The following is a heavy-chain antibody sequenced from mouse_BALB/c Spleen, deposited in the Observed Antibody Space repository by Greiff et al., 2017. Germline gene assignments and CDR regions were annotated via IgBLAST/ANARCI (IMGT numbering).Heavy chain of an antibody. J-gene: IGHJ4*01. D-gene: IGHD2-4*01. Sequence: EVKLMESGGDLVKPGGSLKLSCAASGFTFSSYGMSWVRQTPDKRLEWVATISSGGSYTYYPDSVKGRFTISRDNAKNTLYLQMSSLKSEDTAMYYCARHHYDYDGRGYAMDYWGQGTSVTVSS. CDR2: ISSGGSYT. CDR3: ARHHYDYDGRGYAMDY. V-gene: IGHV5-6*01. CDR1: GFTFSSYG.